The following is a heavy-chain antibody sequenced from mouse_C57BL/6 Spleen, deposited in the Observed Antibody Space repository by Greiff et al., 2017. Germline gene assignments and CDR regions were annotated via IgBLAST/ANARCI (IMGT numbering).Heavy chain of an antibody. V-gene: IGHV7-3*01. Sequence: EVQGVESGGGLVQPGGSLSLSCAASGFTFTDYYMSWVRQPPGKALEWLGFIRNKGNGYTTEYSASVKGRFTISRDNSQSILYLQMNALRAEDSAIYYCARSHFYSNYGFAYWGQGTLVTVSA. D-gene: IGHD2-5*01. J-gene: IGHJ3*01. CDR3: ARSHFYSNYGFAY. CDR2: IRNKGNGYTT. CDR1: GFTFTDYY.